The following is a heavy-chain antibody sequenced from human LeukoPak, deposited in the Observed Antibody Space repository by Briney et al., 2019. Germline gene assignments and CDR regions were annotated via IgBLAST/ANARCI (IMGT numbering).Heavy chain of an antibody. Sequence: PGGSLRLSCAASGFTFNSYAMRWVRQAPGKGLEWVSAISSSGGNTYYADSVKGRFTISRDNSKNTLYLQMNSLRAEDTAVYYCAKDKQSDFWSGLGDYYYYGMDVWGQGTTVTVSS. CDR2: ISSSGGNT. V-gene: IGHV3-23*01. CDR1: GFTFNSYA. CDR3: AKDKQSDFWSGLGDYYYYGMDV. J-gene: IGHJ6*02. D-gene: IGHD3-3*01.